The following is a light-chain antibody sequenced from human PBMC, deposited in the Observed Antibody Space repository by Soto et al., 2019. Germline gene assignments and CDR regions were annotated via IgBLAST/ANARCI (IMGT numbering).Light chain of an antibody. CDR1: QSVSSN. V-gene: IGKV3-15*01. CDR3: QQYNNWPRT. CDR2: GAS. Sequence: EIVMTQSPATLSVSPGERATLSCRASQSVSSNLAWYQQKPGQAPRLLISGASTRATGFPARFSGSGSGTEFTLTISSLQSEDFAVYYCQQYNNWPRTFGQGTKVEMK. J-gene: IGKJ1*01.